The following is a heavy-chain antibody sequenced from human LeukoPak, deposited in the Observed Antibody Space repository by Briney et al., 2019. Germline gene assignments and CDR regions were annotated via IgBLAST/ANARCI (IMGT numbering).Heavy chain of an antibody. V-gene: IGHV4-4*07. J-gene: IGHJ4*02. D-gene: IGHD5-12*01. CDR3: ARGRGGYDFDH. CDR1: GDSISNSY. CDR2: IYTTGSA. Sequence: SETLSLTCTVSGDSISNSYWNWIRQPAGKGLEWIGRIYTTGSANYNPSLKSRVTISVDTSKTQFSLKLSSVTAADAAVYYCARGRGGYDFDHWGQGTPITVSS.